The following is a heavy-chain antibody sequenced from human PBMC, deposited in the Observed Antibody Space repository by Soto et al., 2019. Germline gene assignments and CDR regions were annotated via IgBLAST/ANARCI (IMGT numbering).Heavy chain of an antibody. J-gene: IGHJ3*02. D-gene: IGHD6-19*01. Sequence: GGSLRLSCAASGFTFSDYYMSWIRQAPGKGLEWVSYISSSGSTIYYADSVKGRFTIPRDNDKNSLYLQMNSLRAEDTAVYYCARGGLAVADAFDIWGQGTMVTVSS. CDR3: ARGGLAVADAFDI. CDR1: GFTFSDYY. V-gene: IGHV3-11*01. CDR2: ISSSGSTI.